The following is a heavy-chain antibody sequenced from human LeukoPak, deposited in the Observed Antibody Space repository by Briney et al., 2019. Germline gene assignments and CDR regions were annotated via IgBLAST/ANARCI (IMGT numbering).Heavy chain of an antibody. CDR3: ARPSAVAGYYYGMDV. Sequence: ASVKVSCKASGYTFTSYGISWVRQAPGQGLEWMGWISAYNGNTNYAQKLQGRVTMTTDTSTSTAYMELRSLRSDGTAVYYCARPSAVAGYYYGMDVWGQGTTVTVSS. J-gene: IGHJ6*02. D-gene: IGHD6-19*01. CDR2: ISAYNGNT. V-gene: IGHV1-18*01. CDR1: GYTFTSYG.